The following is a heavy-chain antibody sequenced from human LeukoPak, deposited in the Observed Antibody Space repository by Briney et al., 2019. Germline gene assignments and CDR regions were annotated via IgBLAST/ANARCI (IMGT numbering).Heavy chain of an antibody. Sequence: PGGSLRLSCAASGFTFSNYWMSWVRQAPGKGLEWVANIEQDGSAKYYVVSVDGRFTVSRDNAENSLYLQMDFLRAEDTAVYYCARADYYGSILDYWGQGFLVTVSS. CDR3: ARADYYGSILDY. CDR1: GFTFSNYW. CDR2: IEQDGSAK. D-gene: IGHD3-10*01. J-gene: IGHJ4*02. V-gene: IGHV3-7*04.